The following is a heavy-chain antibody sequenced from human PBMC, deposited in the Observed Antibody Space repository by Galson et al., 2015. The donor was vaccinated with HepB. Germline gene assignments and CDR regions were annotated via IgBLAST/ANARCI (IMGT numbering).Heavy chain of an antibody. D-gene: IGHD5/OR15-5a*01. CDR3: ARIWASTYFDY. J-gene: IGHJ4*02. V-gene: IGHV2-26*01. Sequence: SWIRQPPGKALEWLAHIFSNDEKSYSTSLKSRLTISKDTSKSQVVLTMTNMDPVDTATYYCARIWASTYFDYWGQGTLVTVSS. CDR2: IFSNDEK.